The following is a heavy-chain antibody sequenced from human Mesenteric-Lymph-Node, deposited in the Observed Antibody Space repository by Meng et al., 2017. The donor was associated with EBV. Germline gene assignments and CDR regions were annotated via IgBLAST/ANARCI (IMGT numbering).Heavy chain of an antibody. CDR1: GGSISTTNYY. CDR3: VRSRGWTQVEWFDP. V-gene: IGHV4-39*01. D-gene: IGHD3/OR15-3a*01. J-gene: IGHJ5*02. Sequence: QLTLQGAGSRLVKPSETLSLTCTVSGGSISTTNYYWSWVRQPPGKGLEWLGGIYYSGITYYNPSLTSRVDLSVDTSKNRFSLKLFSLTTEDTAVYFCVRSRGWTQVEWFDPWGPGILVTVSS. CDR2: IYYSGIT.